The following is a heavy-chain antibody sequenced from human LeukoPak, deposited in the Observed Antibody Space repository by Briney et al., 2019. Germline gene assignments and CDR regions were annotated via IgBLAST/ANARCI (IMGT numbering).Heavy chain of an antibody. CDR2: INPNSGGT. CDR1: GYTFTGYY. CDR3: ARAVVQLWLGFDP. J-gene: IGHJ5*02. D-gene: IGHD5-18*01. V-gene: IGHV1-2*02. Sequence: GASVKVSCKASGYTFTGYYMHWVRQAPGQGLEWMGWINPNSGGTSYAQKFQGRVTMTRDTSISTAYMELSRLRSDDTAVYYCARAVVQLWLGFDPWGQGTLVTVSS.